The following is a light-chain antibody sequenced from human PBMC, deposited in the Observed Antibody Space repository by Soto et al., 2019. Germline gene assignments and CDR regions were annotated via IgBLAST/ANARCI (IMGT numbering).Light chain of an antibody. V-gene: IGKV1-39*01. CDR1: QTISTY. J-gene: IGKJ4*01. CDR3: QQSYSFPLT. CDR2: STS. Sequence: DIPMTQSPSSLSASVGDRVTITCRAGQTISTYLNWYQQRPGKAPNLLMYSTSYLPSEVPSRFNGSGSGTDFTLTISSLQPEDFATYYCQQSYSFPLTFGGGTKVEIK.